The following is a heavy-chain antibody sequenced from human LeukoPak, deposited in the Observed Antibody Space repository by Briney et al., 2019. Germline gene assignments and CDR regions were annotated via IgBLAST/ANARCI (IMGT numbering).Heavy chain of an antibody. CDR3: AKFEGATIPVWLNDY. Sequence: PGGSLRLSCAASEFIFSDYAMGWVRQAPGKGLEWVSTIDKATYPTFYADSVRGRFTISRDNSKNTLYLQMNSLRTEDTAVYFCAKFEGATIPVWLNDYWGQGILVTVSS. J-gene: IGHJ4*02. V-gene: IGHV3-23*05. CDR1: EFIFSDYA. CDR2: IDKATYPT. D-gene: IGHD3-9*01.